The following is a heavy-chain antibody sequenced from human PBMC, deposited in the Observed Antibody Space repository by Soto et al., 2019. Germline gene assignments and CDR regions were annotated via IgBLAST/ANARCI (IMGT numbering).Heavy chain of an antibody. Sequence: GGSLRLSCAASGFTFSSYWMSWVRQAPGKGLEWVANIKQDGSEKYYVDSVKGRFTISRDNAKNSLYLQMNSLRAEDTAMYYCARDVYDILTGHSFSGNWFDPWGQGTLVTVSS. J-gene: IGHJ5*02. CDR1: GFTFSSYW. CDR2: IKQDGSEK. V-gene: IGHV3-7*03. D-gene: IGHD3-9*01. CDR3: ARDVYDILTGHSFSGNWFDP.